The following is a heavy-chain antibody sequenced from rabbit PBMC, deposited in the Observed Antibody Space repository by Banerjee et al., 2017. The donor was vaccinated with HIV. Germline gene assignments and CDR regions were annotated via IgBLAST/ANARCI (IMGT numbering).Heavy chain of an antibody. J-gene: IGHJ3*01. CDR3: ARDLAGVTGWNFGL. CDR1: GFDFSYYCD. V-gene: IGHV1S45*01. Sequence: QEQLVESGGGLVQPGGSLKLSCKASGFDFSYYCDMTWVRQAPGKGLEWIACIYADSSDSTAYASWAKGRFTISRTSSTTVTLQMTSLTAADTATYFCARDLAGVTGWNFGLWGQGTLVT. CDR2: IYADSSDST. D-gene: IGHD4-1*01.